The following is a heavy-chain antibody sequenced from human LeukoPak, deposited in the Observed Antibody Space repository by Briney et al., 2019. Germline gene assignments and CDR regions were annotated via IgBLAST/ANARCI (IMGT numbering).Heavy chain of an antibody. CDR3: ARCLAVAGTNWFDP. CDR2: IYHSGST. D-gene: IGHD6-19*01. CDR1: GGSISSSDW. Sequence: PSETLSLTCAVSGGSISSSDWWSWVRQPPGKGLEWIGEIYHSGSTNYNPSLKSRVTISVDKSKNQFSLKLSSVTAADTAVYYCARCLAVAGTNWFDPWGQGTLVTVSS. V-gene: IGHV4-4*02. J-gene: IGHJ5*02.